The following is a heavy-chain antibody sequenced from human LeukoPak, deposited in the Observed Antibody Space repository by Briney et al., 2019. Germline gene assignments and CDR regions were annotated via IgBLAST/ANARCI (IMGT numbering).Heavy chain of an antibody. CDR1: GFTFSSYS. V-gene: IGHV3-21*01. Sequence: GGSLRLSCAASGFTFSSYSMNWVRQAPGKGLEWVSSISSSSSYIYYADSVKGRFTISRDNAKNSPYLQMNSLRAEDTAVYYCARNLRQYYDILTGFTGAFDIWGQGTMVTVSS. CDR2: ISSSSSYI. CDR3: ARNLRQYYDILTGFTGAFDI. D-gene: IGHD3-9*01. J-gene: IGHJ3*02.